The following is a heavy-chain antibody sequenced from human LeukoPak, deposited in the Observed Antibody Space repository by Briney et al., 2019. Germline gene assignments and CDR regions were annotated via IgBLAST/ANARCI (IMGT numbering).Heavy chain of an antibody. D-gene: IGHD4-11*01. Sequence: GESLKISCKASGYTFTTSWNGWVRPMPGKGLEWMVIIYPSDSDTRYSPSFQGQVTISADKSITTAFLQWSSVKASDTAMYYCALVFYSHYGLGFWGQGTLVTVSS. CDR2: IYPSDSDT. V-gene: IGHV5-51*01. CDR3: ALVFYSHYGLGF. J-gene: IGHJ4*02. CDR1: GYTFTTSW.